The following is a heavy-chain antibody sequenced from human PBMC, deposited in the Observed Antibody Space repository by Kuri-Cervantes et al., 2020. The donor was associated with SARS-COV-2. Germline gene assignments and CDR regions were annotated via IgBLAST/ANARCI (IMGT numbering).Heavy chain of an antibody. CDR3: AHRRMGGYSGYDSHFDY. CDR1: GFSLSTSGMC. CDR2: IYWDDDK. V-gene: IGHV2-5*08. D-gene: IGHD5-12*01. Sequence: SGPTLVKPTQTLTLTCTFSGFSLSTSGMCVSWIRQPPGKALEWLALIYWDDDKRYSPSLKSRLTITKDTSKNQVVLTMTNMDPVDTATYYCAHRRMGGYSGYDSHFDYWGQGTLVTVSS. J-gene: IGHJ4*02.